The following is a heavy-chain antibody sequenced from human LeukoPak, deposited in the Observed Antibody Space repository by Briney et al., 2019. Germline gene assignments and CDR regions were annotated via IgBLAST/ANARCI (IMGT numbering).Heavy chain of an antibody. V-gene: IGHV4-30-4*01. J-gene: IGHJ4*02. CDR3: ARGSATFDY. CDR1: GVSISSGDYY. Sequence: SETLSLTCTVSGVSISSGDYYWSWLRQPPGKGLEWIGYIYYSGSTYYNPSLKSRVTISVDTSKNQFSLKLSSVTAADTAVYYCARGSATFDYWGQGTLVTVSS. CDR2: IYYSGST. D-gene: IGHD6-25*01.